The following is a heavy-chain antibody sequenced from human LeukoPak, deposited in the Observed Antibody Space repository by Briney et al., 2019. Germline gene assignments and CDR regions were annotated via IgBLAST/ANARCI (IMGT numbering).Heavy chain of an antibody. CDR3: ARDLAYSRLDY. Sequence: GGSLRLSCAVSGLTFSSSWMDWVRQAPGKGLEWVASINPEGSEKYSADSVKGRFTISRDNAKNSLYLQMDSPRVEDTAFYYCARDLAYSRLDYWGQGMLVTVSS. V-gene: IGHV3-7*01. D-gene: IGHD5-18*01. CDR1: GLTFSSSW. J-gene: IGHJ4*02. CDR2: INPEGSEK.